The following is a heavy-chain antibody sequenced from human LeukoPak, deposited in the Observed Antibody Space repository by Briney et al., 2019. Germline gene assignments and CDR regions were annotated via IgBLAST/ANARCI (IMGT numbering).Heavy chain of an antibody. CDR2: IRHDGSNI. CDR1: GFTFSSYG. D-gene: IGHD6-13*01. Sequence: GGSLRLSCAASGFTFSSYGMHWVRQAPGKGLEWVAFIRHDGSNINYADSVKGRFTISRDNSRSTLDLQMNSLRVEDTAVYYCARDGRSSNFDYWGQGTLVTVSS. J-gene: IGHJ4*02. CDR3: ARDGRSSNFDY. V-gene: IGHV3-30*02.